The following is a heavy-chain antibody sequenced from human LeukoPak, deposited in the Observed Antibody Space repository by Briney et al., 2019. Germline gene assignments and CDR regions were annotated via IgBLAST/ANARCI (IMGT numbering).Heavy chain of an antibody. V-gene: IGHV1-46*01. D-gene: IGHD3-3*01. CDR2: INPSGGST. Sequence: ASVKVSCKASGYTFTSYYMHWVRQAPGQGLEWMGIINPSGGSTSYTQKFQGRVTMTRDTSTSTVYMELSSLRSEDTAVYYCAREGFPPKISDFWSGLGPYYYYGMDVWGQGATVTVSS. CDR1: GYTFTSYY. J-gene: IGHJ6*02. CDR3: AREGFPPKISDFWSGLGPYYYYGMDV.